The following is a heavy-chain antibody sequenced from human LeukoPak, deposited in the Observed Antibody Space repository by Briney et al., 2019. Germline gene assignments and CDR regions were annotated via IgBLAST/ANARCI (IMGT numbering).Heavy chain of an antibody. Sequence: ASVKVSCKASGYTFTGYYMHWVRQAPGQGLEWMGWINPNSGGTDYAQKFQGRVTMTRDTSISTAYMELSRLRSDDTAVYYCARDMDRTYYDILSFDPWGQGTLVTVSS. D-gene: IGHD3-9*01. J-gene: IGHJ5*02. CDR3: ARDMDRTYYDILSFDP. CDR2: INPNSGGT. V-gene: IGHV1-2*02. CDR1: GYTFTGYY.